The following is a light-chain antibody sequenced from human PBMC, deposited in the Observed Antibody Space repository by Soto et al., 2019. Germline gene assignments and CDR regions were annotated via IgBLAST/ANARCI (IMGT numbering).Light chain of an antibody. J-gene: IGKJ3*01. Sequence: EIVLTQSPATLSLSPGERATLSCRASQSVSNYVAWYQQKPGQPPRLLIYDATNRATGVPARFSGSGYGTDFTLTVSSLAPEDFALYYCQQRLRFGPGTKVDIK. CDR2: DAT. V-gene: IGKV3-11*01. CDR1: QSVSNY. CDR3: QQRLR.